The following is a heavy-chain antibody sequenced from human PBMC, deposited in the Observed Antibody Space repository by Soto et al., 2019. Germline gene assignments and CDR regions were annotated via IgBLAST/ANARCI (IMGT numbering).Heavy chain of an antibody. CDR3: ARVGFGEPSYYYYYGTDV. Sequence: SETLSLTCTVSGGSISSGDYYWSWIRQPPGKGLEWIGYIYYSGSTYYNPSLKSRVTISVDTSKNQFSLKLSSVTAADTAVYYCARVGFGEPSYYYYYGTDVWGQGTTVTVSS. D-gene: IGHD3-10*01. CDR2: IYYSGST. V-gene: IGHV4-30-4*01. CDR1: GGSISSGDYY. J-gene: IGHJ6*02.